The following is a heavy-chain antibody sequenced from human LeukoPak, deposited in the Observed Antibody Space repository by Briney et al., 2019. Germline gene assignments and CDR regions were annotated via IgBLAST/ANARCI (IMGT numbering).Heavy chain of an antibody. D-gene: IGHD3-22*01. CDR1: GYTLTELS. CDR3: ARMHYYDSNLLTPSDY. CDR2: FDPEDGET. Sequence: ASVKVSCKVSGYTLTELSMHWVRQAPGKGLEWMGGFDPEDGETIYAQKFQGRVTMTRDMSTSTVYMELSSLRAEDTAVYYCARMHYYDSNLLTPSDYWGQGTLVTVSS. V-gene: IGHV1-24*01. J-gene: IGHJ4*02.